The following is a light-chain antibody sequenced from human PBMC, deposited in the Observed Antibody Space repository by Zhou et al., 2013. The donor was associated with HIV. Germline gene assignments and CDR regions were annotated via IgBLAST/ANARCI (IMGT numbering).Light chain of an antibody. CDR1: QSISYY. CDR3: QQYGSSLFT. Sequence: EIVLTQSPATLSLSPGERATLSCRASQSISYYLAWYQQKPGQAPRLLIFDASKRATGIPARFSGSGSGTDFTLTISRLEPEDFAVYYCQQYGSSLFTFGPGTKVDIK. CDR2: DAS. J-gene: IGKJ3*01. V-gene: IGKV3-20*01.